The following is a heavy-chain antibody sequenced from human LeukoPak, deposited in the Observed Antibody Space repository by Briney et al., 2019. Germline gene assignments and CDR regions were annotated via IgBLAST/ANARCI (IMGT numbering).Heavy chain of an antibody. Sequence: GGSLRLSCAASGFTFSSYSMNWVRQAPGKGLEWVSSISSSSSYIYYADSVKGRFTISRDNAKNSLYLQMISLRAEDTAVYYCARGNIAAAGDLYYYYYGMDVWGQGTTVTVSS. CDR1: GFTFSSYS. D-gene: IGHD6-13*01. V-gene: IGHV3-21*01. CDR2: ISSSSSYI. CDR3: ARGNIAAAGDLYYYYYGMDV. J-gene: IGHJ6*02.